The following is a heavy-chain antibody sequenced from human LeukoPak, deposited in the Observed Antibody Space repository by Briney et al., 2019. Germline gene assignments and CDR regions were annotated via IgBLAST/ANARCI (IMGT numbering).Heavy chain of an antibody. V-gene: IGHV3-23*01. D-gene: IGHD3-22*01. CDR2: ISGSGGST. CDR3: AKGARYYDSSGEIDY. J-gene: IGHJ4*02. CDR1: GFTFSSYA. Sequence: GGSLRLSCAASGFTFSSYAMSWVRQAPGKGLEWVSAISGSGGSTYYADSVKGRFTISRDNSKNTLYLQMNSLRAEDTAVYYCAKGARYYDSSGEIDYWGQGTLVTVFS.